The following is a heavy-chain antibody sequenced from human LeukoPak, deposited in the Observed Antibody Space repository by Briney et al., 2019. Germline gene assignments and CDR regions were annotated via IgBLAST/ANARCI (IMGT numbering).Heavy chain of an antibody. J-gene: IGHJ4*02. Sequence: SETLSLTCTVSGASISSGSYYWGWIRQPPGKGLEWIGSIYYSGSTYYNPSLKSRVTISADTSKNQFSLKLSSVTAADTAVYYCARHDDIYSNSYWGQGTLVTVSS. CDR2: IYYSGST. CDR1: GASISSGSYY. D-gene: IGHD4-11*01. V-gene: IGHV4-39*01. CDR3: ARHDDIYSNSY.